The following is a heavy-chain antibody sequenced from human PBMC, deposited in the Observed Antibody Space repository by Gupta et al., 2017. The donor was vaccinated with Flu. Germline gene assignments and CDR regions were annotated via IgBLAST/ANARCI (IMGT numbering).Heavy chain of an antibody. Sequence: QVQLVQSGAEVKKPGASVKVSCKASGYTFTSYDINWVRQATGQGLEWMGWMNPNSGNTGYAQKFQGRVTMTRNTSISTAYMELSSLRSEDTAVYYCARGTYYCSSTSCFWGLYYYYYGMDVWGQGTTVTVSS. V-gene: IGHV1-8*01. J-gene: IGHJ6*02. CDR3: ARGTYYCSSTSCFWGLYYYYYGMDV. D-gene: IGHD2-2*01. CDR1: GYTFTSYD. CDR2: MNPNSGNT.